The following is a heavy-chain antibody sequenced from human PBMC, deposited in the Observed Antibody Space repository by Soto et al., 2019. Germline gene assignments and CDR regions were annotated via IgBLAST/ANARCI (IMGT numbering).Heavy chain of an antibody. Sequence: QVQLQQWGAGLLKPSETLSLTCAVYGGFVSSGSYYWSWIRQPPGKGLEWIGEMSHSGGTHFNPSLKGRVTIWVDSSKNQFSVKRGSVPPAQTPLYTCARVGRGTARTVVDPFDVWRPGTMVTVSS. CDR2: MSHSGGT. D-gene: IGHD2-21*02. CDR1: GGFVSSGSYY. V-gene: IGHV4-34*01. J-gene: IGHJ3*01. CDR3: ARVGRGTARTVVDPFDV.